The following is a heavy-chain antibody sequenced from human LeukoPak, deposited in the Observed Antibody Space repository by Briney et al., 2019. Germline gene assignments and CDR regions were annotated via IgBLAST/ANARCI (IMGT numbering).Heavy chain of an antibody. CDR1: GFTFDDHG. Sequence: GGSLRLSCAAPGFTFDDHGMSWGRQAAGKGLEWVANIKQDGSEKHYVDSVKGRFTISRDNAKNSLYLQMSSLRAEDTAVYFCAKAPVTSCRDAYCYPFDSWGQGTLVTVSS. CDR3: AKAPVTSCRDAYCYPFDS. J-gene: IGHJ4*02. D-gene: IGHD5-24*01. CDR2: IKQDGSEK. V-gene: IGHV3-7*01.